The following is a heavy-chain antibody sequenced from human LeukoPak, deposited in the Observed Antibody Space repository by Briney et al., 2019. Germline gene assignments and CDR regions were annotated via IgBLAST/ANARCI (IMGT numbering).Heavy chain of an antibody. V-gene: IGHV4-61*02. J-gene: IGHJ4*02. CDR3: ATNYYDSSGFSGLSSY. CDR2: IYTSGST. Sequence: PSQTLSLTCTVSGGSISSGSYYWSWIRQPAGKGLEWIGRIYTSGSTNHNPSLKSRVTISVDTSKNQFSLKLSSVTAADTAVYYCATNYYDSSGFSGLSSYWGQGTLVTVSS. CDR1: GGSISSGSYY. D-gene: IGHD3-22*01.